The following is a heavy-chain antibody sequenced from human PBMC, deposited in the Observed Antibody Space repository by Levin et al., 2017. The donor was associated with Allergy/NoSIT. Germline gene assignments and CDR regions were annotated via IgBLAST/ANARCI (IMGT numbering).Heavy chain of an antibody. CDR1: GFTFNTYG. V-gene: IGHV3-33*01. CDR2: IWADGSVT. D-gene: IGHD6-19*01. CDR3: VGDPPGSSFAFQI. J-gene: IGHJ3*02. Sequence: PGESLKISCTASGFTFNTYGMHWVRQAPGRGLEWVAFIWADGSVTNYAVAVKGRFTISRDNSKNTLFVQMNSLRAEDTAVYYCVGDPPGSSFAFQIWGQGTAVTVSS.